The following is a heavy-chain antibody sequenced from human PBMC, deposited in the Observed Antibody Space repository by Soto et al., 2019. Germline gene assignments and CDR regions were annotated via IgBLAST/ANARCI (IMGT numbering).Heavy chain of an antibody. J-gene: IGHJ4*02. CDR2: IGPESGAT. CDR1: GYTFTGHY. D-gene: IGHD1-26*01. Sequence: ASVKVSCTASGYTFTGHYIHWVRQAPEQGPEWMGEIGPESGATRYAQRFQGRVTMTRDMSITTVYMELNNLSPDDTAVYYGGRGRSGQIAVVYWGQGTPVTVAS. V-gene: IGHV1-2*02. CDR3: GRGRSGQIAVVY.